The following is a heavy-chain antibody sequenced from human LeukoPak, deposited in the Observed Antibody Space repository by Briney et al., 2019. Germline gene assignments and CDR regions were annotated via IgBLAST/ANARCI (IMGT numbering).Heavy chain of an antibody. V-gene: IGHV1-8*01. CDR3: ARGRVSGSGVGY. CDR2: MNPNSGNT. D-gene: IGHD3-10*01. Sequence: ASVKVSCKASGYTFTSYDINWVRQATGQGLEWMGWMNPNSGNTGYAQKFQGRVTMTRNTSISTAYLELSSLRPEDTAVYYCARGRVSGSGVGYWGQGTLVTVSS. CDR1: GYTFTSYD. J-gene: IGHJ4*02.